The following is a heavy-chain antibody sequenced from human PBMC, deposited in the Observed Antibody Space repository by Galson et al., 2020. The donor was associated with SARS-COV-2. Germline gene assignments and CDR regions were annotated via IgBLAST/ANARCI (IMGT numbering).Heavy chain of an antibody. D-gene: IGHD2-15*01. CDR1: GFTFDDHG. V-gene: IGHV3-20*04. CDR2: LNWNGGAT. Sequence: GGTLRLSCAASGFTFDDHGTSWVRQAPGKGLEWVSRLNWNGGATGYPDSVKGRFTISRDNAKNSLYLQMNSLRAEDTALYYCARDRIDHYYDALGVWGQGSTVSVSS. CDR3: ARDRIDHYYDALGV. J-gene: IGHJ6*02.